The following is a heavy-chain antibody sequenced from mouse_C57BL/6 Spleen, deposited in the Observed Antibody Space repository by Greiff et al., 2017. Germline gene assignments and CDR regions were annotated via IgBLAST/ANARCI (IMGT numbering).Heavy chain of an antibody. V-gene: IGHV8-12*01. D-gene: IGHD1-1*01. CDR2: IYWDDDK. J-gene: IGHJ1*03. CDR3: ARRVSNYYGSSYWYFDV. CDR1: GFSLSTSGMG. Sequence: QVTLKECGPGILQSSQTLSLTCSFSGFSLSTSGMGVSWIRQPSGKGLEWLAHIYWDDDKRYNPSLKSRLTISKDTSRNQVFLKITSVDTADTATYYCARRVSNYYGSSYWYFDVWGTGTTVTVSS.